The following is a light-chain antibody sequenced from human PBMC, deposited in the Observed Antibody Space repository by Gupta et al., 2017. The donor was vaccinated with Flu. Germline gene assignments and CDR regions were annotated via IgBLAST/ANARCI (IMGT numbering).Light chain of an antibody. V-gene: IGLV3-9*01. Sequence: LGTTAKISCGGNNVSNKYVHWCQQRPGQPPELVIYNDKSRPSGIPGRFSGSKSGNTATLTITRPQAEDEADYYCQAWARSTNVIFGGGTRLTVL. CDR1: NVSNKY. J-gene: IGLJ2*01. CDR3: QAWARSTNVI. CDR2: NDK.